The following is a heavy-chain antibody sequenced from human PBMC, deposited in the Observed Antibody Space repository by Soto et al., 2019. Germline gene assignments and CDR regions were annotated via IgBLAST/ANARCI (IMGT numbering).Heavy chain of an antibody. CDR3: ANGRATYGLQGNDY. Sequence: QPEGSVRVSGAASGCPRRNYTRSWVRQAPGQGLEWISTLTGSSSNIYYADSVKGRFAISRDNSRNKLYLQMNSLTAEDTAVYYCANGRATYGLQGNDYWRQGTVVTV. V-gene: IGHV3-23*01. CDR2: LTGSSSNI. D-gene: IGHD1-26*01. J-gene: IGHJ4*02. CDR1: GCPRRNYT.